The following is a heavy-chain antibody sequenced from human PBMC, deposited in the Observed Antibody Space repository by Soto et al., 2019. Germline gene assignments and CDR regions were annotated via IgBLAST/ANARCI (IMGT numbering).Heavy chain of an antibody. CDR2: IIPIFGTA. V-gene: IGHV1-69*01. Sequence: QVQLVQSGAEVKKPGSSVKVSCKASGGTFSSYAISWVRQAPGQGLEWMGGIIPIFGTANYAQKFQGRVTITADESTRSSYMELSSLRSEDTAVYYCARVVPAAMPAYYYGMDVWGQGTTVTVSS. CDR3: ARVVPAAMPAYYYGMDV. D-gene: IGHD2-2*01. CDR1: GGTFSSYA. J-gene: IGHJ6*02.